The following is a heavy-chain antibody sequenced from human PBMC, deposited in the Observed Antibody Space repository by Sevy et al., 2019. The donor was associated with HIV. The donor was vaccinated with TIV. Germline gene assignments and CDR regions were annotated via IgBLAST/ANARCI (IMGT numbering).Heavy chain of an antibody. CDR3: AKDINRGCDGINCYPYYYYFYGLDV. V-gene: IGHV3-9*01. Sequence: GGSLRLSCAASGFPFNDHAMHWVRQVPWKGLEWVSGVSWNSRNIGYADSLKGRFTISRDNTKHCLYQEMNRLRPEDTAFYYCAKDINRGCDGINCYPYYYYFYGLDVWAQWTTVTVSS. CDR1: GFPFNDHA. D-gene: IGHD2-21*01. J-gene: IGHJ6*02. CDR2: VSWNSRNI.